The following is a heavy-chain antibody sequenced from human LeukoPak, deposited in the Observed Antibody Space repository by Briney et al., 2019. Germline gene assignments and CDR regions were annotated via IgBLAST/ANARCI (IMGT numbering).Heavy chain of an antibody. V-gene: IGHV1-69*13. D-gene: IGHD3-9*01. CDR3: ARGGDGDILTGLVFDY. CDR1: GGTFSSYA. J-gene: IGHJ4*02. Sequence: ASVKVSCKASGGTFSSYAISWVRQAPGQGLEWMGGIIPIFGTANYAQKFQGRVTITADESTSTAYMELRSLRSDDTAVYYCARGGDGDILTGLVFDYWGQGTLVTVSS. CDR2: IIPIFGTA.